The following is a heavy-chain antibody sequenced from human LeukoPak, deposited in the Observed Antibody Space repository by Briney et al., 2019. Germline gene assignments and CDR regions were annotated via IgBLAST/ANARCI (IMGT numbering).Heavy chain of an antibody. CDR2: ISSSGSTI. D-gene: IGHD5-12*01. CDR1: GFTFSTYE. Sequence: GGSLRHSCAASGFTFSTYEMNWVRQAPGRGLEWVSYISSSGSTIYYADSVKGRFTISRDNAKSSLYLQMNSLRAEDTAVYYCARDNRVDGSFDYWGQGTLVTVSS. J-gene: IGHJ4*02. CDR3: ARDNRVDGSFDY. V-gene: IGHV3-48*03.